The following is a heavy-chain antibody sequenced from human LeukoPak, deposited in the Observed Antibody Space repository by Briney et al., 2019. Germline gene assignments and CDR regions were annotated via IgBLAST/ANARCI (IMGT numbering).Heavy chain of an antibody. V-gene: IGHV1-2*02. CDR3: ARGFLQPSSSWYGEKKGVYYFDY. J-gene: IGHJ4*02. Sequence: GASVKVSCKASGGSFSQYAVSWVRQAPGQGLEWMGWINPNSGGTNYAQKFQGRVTMTRDTSISTAYMELSRLRSDDTAVYYCARGFLQPSSSWYGEKKGVYYFDYWGQGTLVTVSS. CDR1: GGSFSQYA. CDR2: INPNSGGT. D-gene: IGHD6-13*01.